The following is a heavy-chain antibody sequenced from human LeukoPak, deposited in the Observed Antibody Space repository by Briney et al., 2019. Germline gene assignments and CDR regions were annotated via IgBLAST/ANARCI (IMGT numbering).Heavy chain of an antibody. J-gene: IGHJ4*02. D-gene: IGHD6-13*01. CDR3: ARVWGAAAGTWVFDY. Sequence: GASVKVSCKASGGTFSSYAISWVRQAPGQGLEWMGRIIPILGIANYAQKFQGRVTITADKSTSTAYMELSSLRSEDTAVYYCARVWGAAAGTWVFDYWGQGTLVTVSS. CDR2: IIPILGIA. V-gene: IGHV1-69*04. CDR1: GGTFSSYA.